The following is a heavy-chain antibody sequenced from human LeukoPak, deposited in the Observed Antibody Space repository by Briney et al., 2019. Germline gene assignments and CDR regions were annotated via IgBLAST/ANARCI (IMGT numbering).Heavy chain of an antibody. Sequence: GESLKISCKGSGYSFISYWIGWVRQMPGKGLEWMGIIYPGDSDTRYSPSFQGQVIISADKSISTAYLQWSSLKASDTAMYYCARRWLQSGSINNFDYWGQGTLVTVSS. CDR2: IYPGDSDT. J-gene: IGHJ4*02. CDR3: ARRWLQSGSINNFDY. V-gene: IGHV5-51*01. D-gene: IGHD5-24*01. CDR1: GYSFISYW.